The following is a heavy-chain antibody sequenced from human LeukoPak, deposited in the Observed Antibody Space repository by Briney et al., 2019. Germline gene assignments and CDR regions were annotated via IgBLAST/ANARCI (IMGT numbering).Heavy chain of an antibody. CDR1: GYTFTSYY. J-gene: IGHJ4*02. CDR2: IIPIFGTA. V-gene: IGHV1-69*13. Sequence: SVKVSCKASGYTFTSYYMHWVRQAPGQGLEWMGGIIPIFGTANYAQKFQGRVTITADESTSTAYMELSSLRSEDTAVYYCARSGAYYDYVWGSYRTKEIDYWGQGTLVTVSS. D-gene: IGHD3-16*02. CDR3: ARSGAYYDYVWGSYRTKEIDY.